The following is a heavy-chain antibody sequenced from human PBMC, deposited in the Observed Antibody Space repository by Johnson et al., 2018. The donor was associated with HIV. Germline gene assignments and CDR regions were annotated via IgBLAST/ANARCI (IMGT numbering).Heavy chain of an antibody. CDR2: ISYDGSNK. CDR3: ARACSGGTCYRNRWAFDI. J-gene: IGHJ3*02. D-gene: IGHD2-15*01. V-gene: IGHV3-30-3*01. CDR1: GFTFSSYA. Sequence: QVQLVESGGGVVQPGRSLRLSCAASGFTFSSYAMHWVRQAPGKGLEWVAVISYDGSNKYYEDSEKGRFTMSRDNSNNTVYLQMNSLRVEDTTVYYCARACSGGTCYRNRWAFDIWGQGTMVTVSS.